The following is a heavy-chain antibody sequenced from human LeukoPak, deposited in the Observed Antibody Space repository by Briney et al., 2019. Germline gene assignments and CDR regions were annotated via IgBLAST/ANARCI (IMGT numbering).Heavy chain of an antibody. Sequence: ASVKVSCKASGYTFTSYDINWVRQATGQGLEWMGWMNPNSGNTGYAQKFQGRVTMTRNTSISTAYMELSSLRSEDTAVYYGARSYYYSSGYYGAYWGQGTLVTVSS. CDR2: MNPNSGNT. CDR1: GYTFTSYD. J-gene: IGHJ4*02. D-gene: IGHD3-22*01. CDR3: ARSYYYSSGYYGAY. V-gene: IGHV1-8*01.